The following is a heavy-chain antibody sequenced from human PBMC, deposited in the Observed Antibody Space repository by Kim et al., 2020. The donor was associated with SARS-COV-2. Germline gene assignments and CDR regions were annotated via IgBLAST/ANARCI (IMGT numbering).Heavy chain of an antibody. V-gene: IGHV3-23*01. D-gene: IGHD5-12*01. J-gene: IGHJ4*02. Sequence: DGSVGGRLTVSRDNSKNTLYLQMNSLRAEDTAVYYCSKEFKVVATYYFDFWGQGTLVTVSS. CDR3: SKEFKVVATYYFDF.